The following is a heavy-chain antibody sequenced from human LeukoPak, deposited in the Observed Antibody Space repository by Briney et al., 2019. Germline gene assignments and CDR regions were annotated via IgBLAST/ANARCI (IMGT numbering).Heavy chain of an antibody. J-gene: IGHJ4*02. D-gene: IGHD3-10*01. CDR3: AKDGEFHGDSYYFDY. Sequence: GGSLRLSCAASGFTFSSYGMHWVRQAPGKGLEWVAFIRYDGSNKYYADSVKGRFTISRDNSKNTLYLQMNSLRAEDTAVYYCAKDGEFHGDSYYFDYWGQGTLVTVSS. V-gene: IGHV3-30*02. CDR1: GFTFSSYG. CDR2: IRYDGSNK.